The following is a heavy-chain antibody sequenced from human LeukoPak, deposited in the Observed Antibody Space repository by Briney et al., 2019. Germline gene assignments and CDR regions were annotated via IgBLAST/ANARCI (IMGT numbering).Heavy chain of an antibody. D-gene: IGHD3-10*01. CDR2: IYYSGST. CDR3: ARELPRNWFDP. Sequence: PSETLSLTCTVSGYSISSGYYWGWIRQPPGKGLEWIGYIYYSGSTNYNPSPKSRVTISVDTSKNQFSLKLTSVTAADTAVYYCARELPRNWFDPWGQGTLVTVSS. CDR1: GYSISSGYY. J-gene: IGHJ5*02. V-gene: IGHV4-61*01.